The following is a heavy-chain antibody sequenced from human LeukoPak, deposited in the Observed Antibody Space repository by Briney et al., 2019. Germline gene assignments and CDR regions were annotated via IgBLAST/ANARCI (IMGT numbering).Heavy chain of an antibody. V-gene: IGHV3-30*18. D-gene: IGHD3-10*01. Sequence: PGGSLRLSCEGSGFPFSSYGMHWVRRAPGKGLEWMTVISHDGSNKFYVDSVKGRFTISRDNSKSTVHLQMNSLRAEDTAVYYCAKEGYYGSGSLPDYWGQGTLVTVSS. J-gene: IGHJ4*02. CDR1: GFPFSSYG. CDR2: ISHDGSNK. CDR3: AKEGYYGSGSLPDY.